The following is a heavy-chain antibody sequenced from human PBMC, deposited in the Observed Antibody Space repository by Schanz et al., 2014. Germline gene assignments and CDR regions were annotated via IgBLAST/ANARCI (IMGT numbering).Heavy chain of an antibody. CDR1: GFTFSSYA. J-gene: IGHJ1*01. CDR3: ARDTAQSCIGPSCFEYFQH. V-gene: IGHV3-30*04. D-gene: IGHD2-2*01. CDR2: SSYDVSIK. Sequence: QVQLVESGGGVVQPGRSLRLSCAASGFTFSSYAMRWVRQAPGKGLEWVALSSYDVSIKDYSDSVKGRFTISRDNAKNSLYLQMNSLRAEDTALYYCARDTAQSCIGPSCFEYFQHWGQGALVTVSS.